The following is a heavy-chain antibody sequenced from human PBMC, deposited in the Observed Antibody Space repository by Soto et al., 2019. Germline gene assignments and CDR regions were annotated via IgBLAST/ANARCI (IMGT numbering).Heavy chain of an antibody. D-gene: IGHD3-10*02. CDR2: VISASGSV. CDR3: ARVGSRDASNYVLDQ. V-gene: IGHV1-69*06. CDR1: VSIFSSVP. J-gene: IGHJ1*01. Sequence: QVQVVPSGAEVKKPGSSVKISCKASVSIFSSVPTSWVRQVPGQGLEWMGGVISASGSVTYAPKFQGRVTMTAVNSAGIGYMELPSLTSEDTAIYYCARVGSRDASNYVLDQWGPGTMVTVSS.